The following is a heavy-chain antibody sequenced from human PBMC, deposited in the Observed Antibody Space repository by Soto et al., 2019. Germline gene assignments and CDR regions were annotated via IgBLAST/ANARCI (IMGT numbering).Heavy chain of an antibody. CDR3: AAWPLSSWFDX. V-gene: IGHV1-18*01. CDR2: ISNYNGKT. D-gene: IGHD6-13*01. J-gene: IGHJ4*02. Sequence: SVKVSCKASGYTFTNYGITWVRQAPGQGLEWMGWISNYNGKTNYAQILQGRVTMTTDTSTRTAYMELTSLRSDDTATYYCAAWPLSSWFDXWGQGTLVTVSS. CDR1: GYTFTNYG.